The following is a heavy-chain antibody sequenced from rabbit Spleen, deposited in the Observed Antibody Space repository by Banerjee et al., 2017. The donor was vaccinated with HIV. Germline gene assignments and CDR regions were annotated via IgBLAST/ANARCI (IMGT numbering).Heavy chain of an antibody. D-gene: IGHD1-1*01. V-gene: IGHV1S40*01. CDR1: GFSFSSRYY. Sequence: QSLEESGGDLVKPGASLTLTCTASGFSFSSRYYMCWVRQAPGKGLEWIACIYSGSSGDTYYASWAKGRITISKTSSTTVTLQMTSLTAADTATYLCARDLVAVIGWNFSLWGQGTLVTVS. CDR3: ARDLVAVIGWNFSL. J-gene: IGHJ4*01. CDR2: IYSGSSGDT.